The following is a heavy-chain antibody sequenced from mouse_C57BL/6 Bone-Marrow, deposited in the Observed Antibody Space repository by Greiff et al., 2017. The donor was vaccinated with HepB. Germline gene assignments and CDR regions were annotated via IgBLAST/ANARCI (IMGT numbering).Heavy chain of an antibody. CDR2: ISSGSSTI. Sequence: EVKVVESGGGLVKPGGSLKLSCAASGFTFSDYGMHWVRQAPEKGLEWVAYISSGSSTIYYADTVKGRFTISRDNAKNTLFLQMTSLRSEDTAMYYCARRGYYYGSSYYWYFDVWGTGTTVTVSS. CDR3: ARRGYYYGSSYYWYFDV. CDR1: GFTFSDYG. J-gene: IGHJ1*03. V-gene: IGHV5-17*01. D-gene: IGHD1-1*01.